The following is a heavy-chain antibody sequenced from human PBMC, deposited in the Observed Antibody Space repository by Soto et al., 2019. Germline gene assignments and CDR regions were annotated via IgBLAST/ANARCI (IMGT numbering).Heavy chain of an antibody. J-gene: IGHJ3*02. Sequence: QVQLVQSGAEVKKPGSSVKVSCKASGGTFSSYAISWVRQAPGQGLEWMGGIIPIFGTANYAQKFQGRVTITADKSTMTAYMELSSGRSEETGVYYCARDQFPPAGGRGWYSGGDAFDIWGQGTMVTVSS. CDR1: GGTFSSYA. V-gene: IGHV1-69*06. D-gene: IGHD6-19*01. CDR2: IIPIFGTA. CDR3: ARDQFPPAGGRGWYSGGDAFDI.